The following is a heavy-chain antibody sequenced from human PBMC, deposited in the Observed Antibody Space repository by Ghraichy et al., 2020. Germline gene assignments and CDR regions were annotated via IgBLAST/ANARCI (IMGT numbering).Heavy chain of an antibody. J-gene: IGHJ6*03. CDR1: GGSFSGYY. CDR3: AREGGITIFGVVIIPGGDYYMDV. D-gene: IGHD3-3*01. Sequence: SETLSLTCAVYGGSFSGYYWSWIRQPPGKGLEWIGEINHSGSTNYNPSLKSRVTISVDTSKNQFSLKLSSVTAADTAVYYCAREGGITIFGVVIIPGGDYYMDVWGKGTTVTVSS. CDR2: INHSGST. V-gene: IGHV4-34*01.